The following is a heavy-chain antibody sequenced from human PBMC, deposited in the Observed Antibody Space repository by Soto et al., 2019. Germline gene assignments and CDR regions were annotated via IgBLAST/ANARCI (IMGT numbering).Heavy chain of an antibody. Sequence: GGSLRLSCAASGFTFSSYAMSWVRQAPGKGLEWVSAISGSGGSTYYADSVKGRFTISRDNSKNTLYLQMNSLRAEDTAVYYCEKVKFLEWLLWRSGFDYWGQGTLVTVSS. J-gene: IGHJ4*02. D-gene: IGHD3-3*01. V-gene: IGHV3-23*01. CDR2: ISGSGGST. CDR1: GFTFSSYA. CDR3: EKVKFLEWLLWRSGFDY.